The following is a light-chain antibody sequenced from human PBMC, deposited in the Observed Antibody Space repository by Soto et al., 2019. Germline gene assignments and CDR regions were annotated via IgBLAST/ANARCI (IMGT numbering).Light chain of an antibody. V-gene: IGKV1-27*01. J-gene: IGKJ1*01. Sequence: DIQMTQSPSSLSASVRDRVTITCRASQGISNYLAWYQQKPGKVPKLLIYAAYTLQSGVPSRFSGSGSGTDFTLTMSSLQPEDVATYYCQKYDSAPWPFGQGNKVEIK. CDR1: QGISNY. CDR3: QKYDSAPWP. CDR2: AAY.